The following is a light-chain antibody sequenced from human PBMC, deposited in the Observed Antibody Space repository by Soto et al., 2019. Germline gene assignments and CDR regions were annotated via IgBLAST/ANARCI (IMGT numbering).Light chain of an antibody. V-gene: IGKV3-20*01. CDR3: QQYGTSRVT. CDR2: GAS. CDR1: QSVTKNY. Sequence: EIVLTQSTGTLSLSPGERVTLSCRASQSVTKNYLAWYQQKPGQAPRLLIFGASTRAAGIPERFSGSESGTDFTLTISRLEPEDFAVYYCQQYGTSRVTFGQGTRLEIK. J-gene: IGKJ5*01.